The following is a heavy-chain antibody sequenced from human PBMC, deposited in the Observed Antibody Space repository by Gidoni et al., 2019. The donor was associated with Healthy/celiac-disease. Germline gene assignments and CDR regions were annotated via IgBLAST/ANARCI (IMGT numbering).Heavy chain of an antibody. Sequence: EVQLVESGGGLVQPGGSLRLSCAASGFTVSSNYMSWVRQAPGKGLEWVSVIYSGGSTYYADSVKGRFTISRDNSKNTLYLQMNSLRAEDTAVYYCACGSYYPVAGGLVYWGQGTLVTVSS. CDR1: GFTVSSNY. V-gene: IGHV3-66*01. D-gene: IGHD1-26*01. J-gene: IGHJ4*02. CDR3: ACGSYYPVAGGLVY. CDR2: IYSGGST.